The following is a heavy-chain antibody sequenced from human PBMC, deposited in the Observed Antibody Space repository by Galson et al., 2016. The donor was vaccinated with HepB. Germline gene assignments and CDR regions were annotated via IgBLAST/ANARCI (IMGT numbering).Heavy chain of an antibody. D-gene: IGHD4-17*01. CDR3: ARADDYGDYVGAFDI. CDR1: GNTLTKLS. CDR2: ISAYNGNT. J-gene: IGHJ3*02. Sequence: SVKVSCKVFGNTLTKLSMHWVRQAPGKGLECMGWISAYNGNTNYAQKLQGRVTMTTDTSTSTAYMELRSVRSDDTAVYYCARADDYGDYVGAFDIWGQGTMVTVSS. V-gene: IGHV1-18*01.